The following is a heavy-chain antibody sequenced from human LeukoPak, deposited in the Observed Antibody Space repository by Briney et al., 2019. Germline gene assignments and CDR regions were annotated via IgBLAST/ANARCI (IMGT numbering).Heavy chain of an antibody. Sequence: PGGSLRLSCAASGFTFSSYGMHWVRQAPGKGLEWVAFIRYDGSNKYYADSVKGRFTISRDNAKNSLYLQMNSLRAEDTAVYYCARDASGTTGTPYFDYWGQGTLVTVSS. J-gene: IGHJ4*02. V-gene: IGHV3-30*02. CDR3: ARDASGTTGTPYFDY. CDR1: GFTFSSYG. D-gene: IGHD1-1*01. CDR2: IRYDGSNK.